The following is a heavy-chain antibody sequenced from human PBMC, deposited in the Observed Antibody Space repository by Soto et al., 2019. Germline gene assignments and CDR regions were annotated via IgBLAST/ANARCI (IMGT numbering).Heavy chain of an antibody. Sequence: GGSLRLSCAASGFTFSSYGMPWVRQAPGKGLEWVAVIWYDGSNKYYADPVKGRFTISRDNSKNTLYLQMNSLRAEDTAVYYCARAPGSSSSFDYWGQGTLVTVSS. CDR3: ARAPGSSSSFDY. CDR2: IWYDGSNK. J-gene: IGHJ4*02. D-gene: IGHD6-6*01. V-gene: IGHV3-33*01. CDR1: GFTFSSYG.